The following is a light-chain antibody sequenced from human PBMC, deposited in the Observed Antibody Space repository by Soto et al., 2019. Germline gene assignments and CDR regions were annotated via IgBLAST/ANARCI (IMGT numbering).Light chain of an antibody. CDR3: QQYGSSPPIT. CDR2: DAS. CDR1: RSVSSY. Sequence: EIVWTQSPATLSLSPGEGATLSCRASRSVSSYLAWYQQKPGQSPKLLIYDASNRATGIPARFSGSGSGTDFTLTISRLEPEDFAVYYCQQYGSSPPITFGQGTRLEIK. V-gene: IGKV3-20*01. J-gene: IGKJ5*01.